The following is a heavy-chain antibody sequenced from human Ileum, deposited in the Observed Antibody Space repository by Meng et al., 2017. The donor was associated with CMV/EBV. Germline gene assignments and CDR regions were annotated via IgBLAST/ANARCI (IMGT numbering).Heavy chain of an antibody. J-gene: IGHJ4*02. V-gene: IGHV3-30*18. CDR1: GFSFSSSV. CDR2: ISYDGSRT. CDR3: AKDYTAWSLDY. Sequence: SCAASGFSFSSSVMFWVRQGPGKGLEWVTVISYDGSRTYYADSVKGRFTVSRDNSKNTLYLQMNSLRVEDTAMYYCAKDYTAWSLDYWGQGTLVTVSS. D-gene: IGHD2-21*02.